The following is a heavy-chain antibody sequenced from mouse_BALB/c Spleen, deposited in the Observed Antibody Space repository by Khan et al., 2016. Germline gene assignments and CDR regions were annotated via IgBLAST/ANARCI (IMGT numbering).Heavy chain of an antibody. Sequence: VELVESGGDLVKPGGSLKLSCAASGFTFSTYGMSWVRQTPDKRLEWVATISSGGDYIFYLDSLRGRFTISRDNARNTLYLQMSSLKSEDTAMYYCTRRDGWTMDYWGQGTSVTVSS. CDR2: ISSGGDYI. CDR3: TRRDGWTMDY. J-gene: IGHJ4*01. CDR1: GFTFSTYG. D-gene: IGHD2-3*01. V-gene: IGHV5-6*01.